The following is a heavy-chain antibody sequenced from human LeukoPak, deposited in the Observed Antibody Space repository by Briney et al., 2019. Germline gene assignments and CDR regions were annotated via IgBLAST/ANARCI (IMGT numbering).Heavy chain of an antibody. CDR3: ARDEGRYSYGFGRYFDY. CDR2: ISAYKGNT. Sequence: GASVKVSCKASGYTFNSYGISWVRQAPGQGLEWMGWISAYKGNTNYAQKFQGRVTMTTDTSTSTAYMELRSLRSDDTAVYYCARDEGRYSYGFGRYFDYWGQGTLVTVSS. V-gene: IGHV1-18*01. J-gene: IGHJ4*02. D-gene: IGHD5-18*01. CDR1: GYTFNSYG.